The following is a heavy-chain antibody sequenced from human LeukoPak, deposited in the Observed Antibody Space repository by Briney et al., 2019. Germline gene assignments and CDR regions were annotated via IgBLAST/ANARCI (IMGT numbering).Heavy chain of an antibody. Sequence: PGGSLRLSCAASVFTFSDHYMDWVRQAPGKGLEWVGRTKNKANSYTTQYAASVKGRFTIARDDSKNSLYLQMNSLKTEDTAVYYCARGSSGVTISSYGMDVWGEGTTVTVSS. V-gene: IGHV3-72*01. D-gene: IGHD3-9*01. J-gene: IGHJ6*04. CDR1: VFTFSDHY. CDR3: ARGSSGVTISSYGMDV. CDR2: TKNKANSYTT.